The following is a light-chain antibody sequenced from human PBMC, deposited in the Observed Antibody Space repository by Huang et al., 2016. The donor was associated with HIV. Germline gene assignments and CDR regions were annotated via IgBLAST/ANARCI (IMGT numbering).Light chain of an antibody. J-gene: IGKJ1*01. CDR3: QHYNNWPWWT. V-gene: IGKV3-15*01. Sequence: EVVMPQSPAILSVSPGERATLSCRASQSVTSNLAWYQQKPGQAPRRRSYSASTRATGIPARFSGSGSGTEVTLTISSLQSEDFAVYYCQHYNNWPWWTFGQGTKVEIK. CDR2: SAS. CDR1: QSVTSN.